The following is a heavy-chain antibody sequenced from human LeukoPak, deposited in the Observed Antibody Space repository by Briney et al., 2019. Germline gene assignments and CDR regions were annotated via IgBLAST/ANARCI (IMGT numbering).Heavy chain of an antibody. J-gene: IGHJ4*02. CDR3: ARVQREIIVVPPEYYFDY. CDR2: IKQDGSEK. V-gene: IGHV3-7*01. Sequence: GGSLRLSCAASGFTFSGNWMSWVRQAPGKGLEWVANIKQDGSEKYYVDSVKGRFTISRDNAKNSLYLQMNSLRAEDTAVYYCARVQREIIVVPPEYYFDYWGQGTLVTVSS. D-gene: IGHD2-2*01. CDR1: GFTFSGNW.